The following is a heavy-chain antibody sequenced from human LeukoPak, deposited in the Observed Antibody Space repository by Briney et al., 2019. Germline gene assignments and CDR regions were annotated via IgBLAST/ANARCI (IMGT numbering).Heavy chain of an antibody. Sequence: SVKVSCKASGYTFTSYYMHWVRQAPGQGLEWMGGIIPIFGTANYAQKFQGRVTITADESTSTAYMELSSLRSEDTAVYYCARVNDYVWGSHPPYYFDYWGQGTLVTVSS. D-gene: IGHD3-16*01. CDR3: ARVNDYVWGSHPPYYFDY. J-gene: IGHJ4*02. CDR2: IIPIFGTA. CDR1: GYTFTSYY. V-gene: IGHV1-69*13.